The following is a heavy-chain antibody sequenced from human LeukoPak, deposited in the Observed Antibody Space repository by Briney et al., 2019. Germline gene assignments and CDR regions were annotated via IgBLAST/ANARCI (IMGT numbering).Heavy chain of an antibody. J-gene: IGHJ4*02. CDR3: ARHLRDSPIVADC. V-gene: IGHV4-39*01. D-gene: IGHD6-25*01. CDR2: MYYSGSI. Sequence: PSETLSLTCTVSGDSISSSSYYWGWIRQPPGKGLEWIGSMYYSGSIYYNPSLKSRVTISVDTSKNQFSLNLSSVTAADTAVYYCARHLRDSPIVADCWGQGTLVTVSS. CDR1: GDSISSSSYY.